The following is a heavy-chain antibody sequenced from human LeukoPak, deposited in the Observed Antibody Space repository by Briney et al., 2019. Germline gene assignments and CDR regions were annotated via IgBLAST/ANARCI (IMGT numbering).Heavy chain of an antibody. J-gene: IGHJ6*02. V-gene: IGHV1-69*04. Sequence: GASVKVSCTASGGTFSSYAISWVRQAPGQGLEWMGRIIPILGTANYAQKFQGRVTITADKSTSTAYMELSSLRSEDTAVYYCARDRAQYYDFWSSYYGMDVWGQGTTVTVSS. D-gene: IGHD3-3*01. CDR2: IIPILGTA. CDR1: GGTFSSYA. CDR3: ARDRAQYYDFWSSYYGMDV.